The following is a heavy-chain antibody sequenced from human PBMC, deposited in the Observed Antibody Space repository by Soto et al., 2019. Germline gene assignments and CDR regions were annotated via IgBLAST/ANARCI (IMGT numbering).Heavy chain of an antibody. CDR3: ARDRIVDTAMGPLDP. Sequence: PGGSLRLSCAASGFTFSRYGMHWVRQAPGKGLEWVAIISYDGSNKYYADSVKGRFTISRDDSKNTLYLQMNSLRAEDTAVYYCARDRIVDTAMGPLDPWGQGTLVTVSS. CDR1: GFTFSRYG. CDR2: ISYDGSNK. V-gene: IGHV3-30*03. J-gene: IGHJ5*02. D-gene: IGHD5-18*01.